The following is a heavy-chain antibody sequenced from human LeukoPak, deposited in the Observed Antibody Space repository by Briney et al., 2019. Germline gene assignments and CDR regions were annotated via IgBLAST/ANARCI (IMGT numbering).Heavy chain of an antibody. J-gene: IGHJ6*02. CDR2: TWYDGSNK. CDR3: ARVLVPAATSRYYYYGMDV. V-gene: IGHV3-33*01. CDR1: GFTFSNYG. Sequence: GRSLRLSCAASGFTFSNYGMHWVRQAPDKGLEWVAVTWYDGSNKYYADSVKGRFTISRDNSKNTLYLQMNSLRAEDTSVYYCARVLVPAATSRYYYYGMDVWGQGTTVTVSS. D-gene: IGHD2-2*01.